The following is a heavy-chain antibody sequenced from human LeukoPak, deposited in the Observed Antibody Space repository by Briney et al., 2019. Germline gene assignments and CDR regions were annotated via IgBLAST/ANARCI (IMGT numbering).Heavy chain of an antibody. V-gene: IGHV3-23*01. CDR1: GVTLSNYA. CDR2: ISSSGSGGNT. Sequence: GGSLKLSCVASGVTLSNYAMSWARQAPGKGLEWVSGISSSGSGGNTYYADSVKGRFTISRDSSRNTLFLHMNTLRAEDTAVYYCARVSEYGDYYYYYGMDVWGQGTTVTVSS. CDR3: ARVSEYGDYYYYYGMDV. D-gene: IGHD4-17*01. J-gene: IGHJ6*02.